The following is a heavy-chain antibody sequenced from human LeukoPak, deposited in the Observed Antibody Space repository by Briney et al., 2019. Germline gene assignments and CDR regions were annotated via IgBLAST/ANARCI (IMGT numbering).Heavy chain of an antibody. J-gene: IGHJ3*02. CDR3: ARRVRFLDPSAFDI. CDR2: INPSSGST. V-gene: IGHV1-46*01. Sequence: ASVKVSCKASGYTFTSYYVHWVRQAPGQGLEWMEIINPSSGSTTYAQKFQGRVTISVDTSKNQFSLKLSSETAADTAVYYCARRVRFLDPSAFDIWGQGTMVTVSS. CDR1: GYTFTSYY. D-gene: IGHD3-3*01.